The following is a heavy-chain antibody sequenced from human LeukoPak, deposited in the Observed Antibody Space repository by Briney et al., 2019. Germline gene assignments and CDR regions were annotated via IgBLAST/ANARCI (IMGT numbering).Heavy chain of an antibody. CDR3: AKAHCSPTSCSRIDY. CDR1: GFTFSTCA. D-gene: IGHD2-2*01. J-gene: IGHJ4*02. CDR2: ISGSGGST. Sequence: GGSLRLSCAVSGFTFSTCAMGWVCHAPRTGQGWVSAISGSGGSTFYADSVKGRFTISRDNSKNTVYLQMSGLRAEDTALYYCAKAHCSPTSCSRIDYWGQGTLVTVSS. V-gene: IGHV3-23*01.